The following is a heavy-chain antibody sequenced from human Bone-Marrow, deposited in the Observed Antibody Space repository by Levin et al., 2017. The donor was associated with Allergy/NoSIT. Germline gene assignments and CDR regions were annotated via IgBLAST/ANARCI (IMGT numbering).Heavy chain of an antibody. Sequence: PKASVKVSCKPSGYTFTAYYVHWVRQAPGQGLEWMGWFNPNSGGTNFAQKFQGRVTMTRDTSISTVYMELSRLQSDDTAVYYCARFPSGGPIDYWGQGTLVTVSS. CDR2: FNPNSGGT. CDR1: GYTFTAYY. J-gene: IGHJ4*02. V-gene: IGHV1-2*02. CDR3: ARFPSGGPIDY. D-gene: IGHD3-16*01.